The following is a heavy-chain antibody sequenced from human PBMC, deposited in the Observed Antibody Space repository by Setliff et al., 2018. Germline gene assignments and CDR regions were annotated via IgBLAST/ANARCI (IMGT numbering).Heavy chain of an antibody. CDR1: GGSINSGVYY. D-gene: IGHD3-3*01. V-gene: IGHV4-39*07. CDR3: ARAFYLEWLLFDY. CDR2: IYHGGKP. Sequence: PSETLSLTCTVSGGSINSGVYYWGWIRQPPGKGLEWIGRIYHGGKPYYNTSLESRLTISVDTSKNQFSLKLSSVTAADTAVYYCARAFYLEWLLFDYWGQGTLVTVSS. J-gene: IGHJ4*02.